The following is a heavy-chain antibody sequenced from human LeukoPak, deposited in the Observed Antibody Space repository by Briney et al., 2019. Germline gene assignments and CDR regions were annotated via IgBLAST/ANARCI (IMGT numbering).Heavy chain of an antibody. CDR3: ARAHLVDTAMVGY. Sequence: PGGSLRLSCAASGFTFSSYAMSWVRQAPGKGLEWVSAISGSGGSTYYVDSVKGRFTISRDNAKNTLYLQMNSLRAEDTAVYYCARAHLVDTAMVGYWGQGTLVTVSS. CDR2: ISGSGGST. CDR1: GFTFSSYA. D-gene: IGHD5-18*01. V-gene: IGHV3-23*01. J-gene: IGHJ4*02.